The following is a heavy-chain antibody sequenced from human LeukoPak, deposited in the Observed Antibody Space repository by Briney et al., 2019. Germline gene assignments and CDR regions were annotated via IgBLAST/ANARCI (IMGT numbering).Heavy chain of an antibody. D-gene: IGHD2-15*01. CDR1: GGSISSYY. V-gene: IGHV4-59*01. Sequence: PSETLSLTCTVSGGSISSYYWSWIRQPPGKGLEWIAYIYYSGSTNYNPSLKSRVAISVDTSRNQFSLKLSSVTAADTAVYYCARGWRHDYWGQGTLVTVSS. J-gene: IGHJ4*02. CDR3: ARGWRHDY. CDR2: IYYSGST.